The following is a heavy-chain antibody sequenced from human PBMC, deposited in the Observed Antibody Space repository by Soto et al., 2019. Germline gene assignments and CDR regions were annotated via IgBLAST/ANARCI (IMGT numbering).Heavy chain of an antibody. J-gene: IGHJ4*02. CDR1: GYTFTSYY. CDR2: INPSGGST. D-gene: IGHD6-13*01. V-gene: IGHV1-46*01. CDR3: ARDSGAKLSSS. Sequence: GASVKVSCKASGYTFTSYYMHWVRQAPGQGLEWMGIINPSGGSTSYAQKFQGRVTMTRDTSTSTVYMELSSLRSEDTAVCYCARDSGAKLSSSWGQGTLVTVSS.